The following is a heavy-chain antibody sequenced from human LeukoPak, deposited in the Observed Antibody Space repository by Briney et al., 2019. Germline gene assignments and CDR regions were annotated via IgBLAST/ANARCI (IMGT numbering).Heavy chain of an antibody. CDR3: ARASGDIVVVPAAIWFDP. V-gene: IGHV1-69*13. D-gene: IGHD2-2*01. CDR2: IIPIFGTA. Sequence: SVKVSCKASGGTFSSYAISWVRQAPGQGLEWMGGIIPIFGTANYAQKFQGRVTITADESTSTAYMELSSLRSEDTAVYYCARASGDIVVVPAAIWFDPWGQGTLVTVSS. J-gene: IGHJ5*02. CDR1: GGTFSSYA.